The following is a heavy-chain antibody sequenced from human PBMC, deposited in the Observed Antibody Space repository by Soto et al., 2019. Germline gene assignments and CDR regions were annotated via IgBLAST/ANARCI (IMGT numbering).Heavy chain of an antibody. CDR2: ISGSGGST. CDR3: AKDISSIAALDYYYYGMDV. V-gene: IGHV3-23*01. Sequence: EVQLLESGGGLVQPGGSLRLSCAASGFTFSSYAMSWVRQAPGKGLEWVSAISGSGGSTYYADSVKGRFTISRDNSKNTLYLQMNSLRAEVTAVYYCAKDISSIAALDYYYYGMDVWGQGTTVTVSS. CDR1: GFTFSSYA. J-gene: IGHJ6*02. D-gene: IGHD6-6*01.